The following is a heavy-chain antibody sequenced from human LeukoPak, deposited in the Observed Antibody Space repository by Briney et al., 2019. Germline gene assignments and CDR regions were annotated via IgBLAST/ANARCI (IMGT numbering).Heavy chain of an antibody. CDR1: GFTFSSYA. CDR3: ARDRGVVVAATSYGMDV. Sequence: GRSLRLSCAASGFTFSSYAMHWVRQAPGKGLEWVAVISYDGNNKYYADSVKGRFTISRDNSKNTLYLQMNSLRAEDTAVYYCARDRGVVVAATSYGMDVWGQGTTVTVSS. D-gene: IGHD2-15*01. J-gene: IGHJ6*02. CDR2: ISYDGNNK. V-gene: IGHV3-30-3*01.